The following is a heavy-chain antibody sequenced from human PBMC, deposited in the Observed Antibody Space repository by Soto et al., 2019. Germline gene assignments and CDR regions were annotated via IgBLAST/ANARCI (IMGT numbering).Heavy chain of an antibody. CDR3: AKRGRVYLNRPPTHDDY. J-gene: IGHJ4*02. D-gene: IGHD6-6*01. V-gene: IGHV3-23*01. CDR2: ISGSGGST. Sequence: PGGSLRLSCAASGFTFSSYAMSWVRQAPGKGLEWVSAISGSGGSTYYADSVKGRFTISRDNSKNTLYLQMNSLRAEDTAVYYCAKRGRVYLNRPPTHDDYWGQGTLVTVSS. CDR1: GFTFSSYA.